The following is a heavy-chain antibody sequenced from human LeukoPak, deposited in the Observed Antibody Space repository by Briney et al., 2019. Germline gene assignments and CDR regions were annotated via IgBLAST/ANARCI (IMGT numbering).Heavy chain of an antibody. CDR3: AGGWDYFDTTGNYYDLDY. CDR1: GFTFSSFR. V-gene: IGHV3-48*01. Sequence: PGGSLRLSCAASGFTFSSFRMTWVRQAPGKGLEWLSYITGRSTAIFYADSVKGRFSISRDNDMNSLYLQMSSLRVEDTAVYYCAGGWDYFDTTGNYYDLDYWGQGTLVTVSS. D-gene: IGHD3-22*01. J-gene: IGHJ4*02. CDR2: ITGRSTAI.